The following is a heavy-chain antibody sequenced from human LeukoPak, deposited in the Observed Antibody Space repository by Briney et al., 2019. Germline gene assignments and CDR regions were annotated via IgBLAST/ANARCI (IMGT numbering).Heavy chain of an antibody. CDR2: ISGSGSST. CDR3: ATVIPRYSGSSVGAFDI. J-gene: IGHJ3*02. D-gene: IGHD1-26*01. Sequence: GGSLRLSCAASGLTFSSYAMSWVRQAPGKGLEWVSSISGSGSSTYYADSVRGRFTISRDNSKNTLYLEMNSPRVEDTAVYYCATVIPRYSGSSVGAFDIWGQGTMVIVSS. CDR1: GLTFSSYA. V-gene: IGHV3-23*01.